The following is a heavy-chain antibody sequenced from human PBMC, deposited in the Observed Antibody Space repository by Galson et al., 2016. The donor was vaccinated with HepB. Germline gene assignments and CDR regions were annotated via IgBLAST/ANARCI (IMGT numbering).Heavy chain of an antibody. CDR1: GYMFGDFW. CDR2: IYPSDSDV. Sequence: QSGAEVKKPGESLKISCQTSGYMFGDFWIAWVRQMPGKGLEWMGSIYPSDSDVRYDPSFQGQVTISADESITTAYLQWSSLKASDSAIYYCARRDRGGPFDYWGHGTLVTVSS. J-gene: IGHJ4*01. V-gene: IGHV5-51*03. D-gene: IGHD2-21*02. CDR3: ARRDRGGPFDY.